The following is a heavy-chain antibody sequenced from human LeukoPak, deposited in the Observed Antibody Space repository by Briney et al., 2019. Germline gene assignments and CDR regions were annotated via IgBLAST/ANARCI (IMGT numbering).Heavy chain of an antibody. CDR3: ASSLWGYFDY. D-gene: IGHD3-16*01. CDR2: IYHSGST. J-gene: IGHJ4*02. CDR1: GGSISSGGYS. Sequence: SETLSLTCAVSGGSISSGGYSWSWIRQPPGTGLEWIGYIYHSGSTYYNPSLKSRVTISVDRSKNQFSLKLSSVTAADTAVYYCASSLWGYFDYWGQGTLVTVSS. V-gene: IGHV4-30-2*01.